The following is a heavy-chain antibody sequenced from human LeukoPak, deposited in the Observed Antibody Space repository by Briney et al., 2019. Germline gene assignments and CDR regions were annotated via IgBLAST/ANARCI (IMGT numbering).Heavy chain of an antibody. CDR3: ANPDLDY. Sequence: PGGSLRLSCAASGFTFGIYGMHWVRQAPGKGLEWVAFIRYDGSNKYYADSVKGRFTISRDNSKNTLYLQMNSLRAEDTAVYYCANPDLDYWGQGTLVTVSS. V-gene: IGHV3-30*02. CDR1: GFTFGIYG. J-gene: IGHJ4*02. CDR2: IRYDGSNK. D-gene: IGHD1-14*01.